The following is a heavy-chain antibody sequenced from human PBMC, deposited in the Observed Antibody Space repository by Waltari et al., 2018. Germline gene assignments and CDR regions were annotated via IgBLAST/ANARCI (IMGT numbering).Heavy chain of an antibody. CDR3: ARTTNGDYFGDY. CDR2: TYFSGTS. V-gene: IGHV4-61*01. Sequence: QVQLQESGPGLVKPSDTLSLICPVSGDSVTSDNYYWSWIRQPPGKGLEWIGYTYFSGTSNYNPSLKSRGTISVDTSKNQFSLHLTSVTAADTAVYYCARTTNGDYFGDYGGQGTLVTVSS. D-gene: IGHD4-17*01. CDR1: GDSVTSDNYY. J-gene: IGHJ4*02.